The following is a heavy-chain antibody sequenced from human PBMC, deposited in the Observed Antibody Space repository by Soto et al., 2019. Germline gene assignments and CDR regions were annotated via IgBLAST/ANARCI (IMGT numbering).Heavy chain of an antibody. CDR1: GFTFSNYA. Sequence: EVQLLESGGGLVQPGGSLRLSCAASGFTFSNYAMNWFRQAPGKGLEWVSTISSSSGITYYADSVKGRFTISRDNSKNFLYLQMNSLRGDDTAVYYCAKVGSERYRGQHSDYWGQGTLVTISS. V-gene: IGHV3-23*01. CDR3: AKVGSERYRGQHSDY. J-gene: IGHJ4*02. D-gene: IGHD5-12*01. CDR2: ISSSSGIT.